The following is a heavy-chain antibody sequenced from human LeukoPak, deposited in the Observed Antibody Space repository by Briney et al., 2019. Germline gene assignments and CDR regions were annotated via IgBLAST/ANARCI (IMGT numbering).Heavy chain of an antibody. CDR1: GGTFSSYA. J-gene: IGHJ5*02. D-gene: IGHD3-3*01. CDR3: ARTNSITIFGVVTRLNGWFDP. CDR2: LIPVFGTA. V-gene: IGHV1-69*06. Sequence: SVKVSCKASGGTFSSYAISWVRQAPGQGLEWMGTLIPVFGTANYAQKFQGRVTITADKSTSTAYMELSSLRSEDTAVYYCARTNSITIFGVVTRLNGWFDPWGQGTLVTVFS.